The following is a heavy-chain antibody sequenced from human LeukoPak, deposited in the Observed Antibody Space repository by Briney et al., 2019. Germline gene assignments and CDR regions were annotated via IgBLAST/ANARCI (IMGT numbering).Heavy chain of an antibody. CDR3: ARAGDWFVP. Sequence: SETLSLTCTVSGGSISDYHWSWIRQPPGKGLEWIGYIYNSGSTTYKASLKSRVTISRDTSKNQFSLKLYSVTAADTAVYYCARAGDWFVPWGQGTLVTVSS. J-gene: IGHJ5*02. V-gene: IGHV4-59*01. CDR1: GGSISDYH. CDR2: IYNSGST.